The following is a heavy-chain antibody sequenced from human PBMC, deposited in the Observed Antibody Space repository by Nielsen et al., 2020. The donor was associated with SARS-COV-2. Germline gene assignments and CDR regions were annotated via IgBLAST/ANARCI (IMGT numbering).Heavy chain of an antibody. CDR2: ISSSSSTI. J-gene: IGHJ6*03. Sequence: VRQAPGKGLEWVSYISSSSSTIYYADSVKGRFTISRDNAKNSLYLQMNSLRDEDTAVYYCARVPYSSGWSLYYYYYMDVWGKGTTVTVSS. V-gene: IGHV3-48*02. D-gene: IGHD6-13*01. CDR3: ARVPYSSGWSLYYYYYMDV.